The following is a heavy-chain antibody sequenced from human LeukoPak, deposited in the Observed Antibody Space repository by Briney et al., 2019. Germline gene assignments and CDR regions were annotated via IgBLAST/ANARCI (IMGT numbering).Heavy chain of an antibody. CDR1: GYSFTNYR. CDR3: ARRDSGFEFFDN. Sequence: GESLKISCKGSGYSFTNYRIGWVRQMPGKGLEWMGIIYPGDSDTRYSPSFQGQVTISADKFLSTAYLQWSSLEASDNAMYYCARRDSGFEFFDNWGQGTLVTVSS. J-gene: IGHJ4*02. V-gene: IGHV5-51*01. D-gene: IGHD5-12*01. CDR2: IYPGDSDT.